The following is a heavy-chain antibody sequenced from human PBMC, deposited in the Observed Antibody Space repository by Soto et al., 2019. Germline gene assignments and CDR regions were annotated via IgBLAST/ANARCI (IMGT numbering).Heavy chain of an antibody. Sequence: ASVKVSCKASGGTFISYAISWVRQAPGQGLEWMGGIIPIFGTANYAQKFQGRVTITADESTSTAYMELSSLRSEDTAVYYCAREGDCTNGVCNDYWGQGTLVTVSS. CDR2: IIPIFGTA. V-gene: IGHV1-69*13. J-gene: IGHJ4*02. CDR1: GGTFISYA. CDR3: AREGDCTNGVCNDY. D-gene: IGHD2-8*01.